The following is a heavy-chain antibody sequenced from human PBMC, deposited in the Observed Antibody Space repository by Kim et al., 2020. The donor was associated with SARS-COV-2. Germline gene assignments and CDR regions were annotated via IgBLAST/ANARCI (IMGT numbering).Heavy chain of an antibody. D-gene: IGHD2-8*01. Sequence: ASVKVSCKASRYTFTKYGVHWVRQAPGQSLEWMGWVNAGNGDTHYSPKFQDRVTITRDTSATTAYMELSSLRSEDTAVYYCARPSFCADGICPYYDYWGQGTLVTVSS. V-gene: IGHV1-3*01. CDR3: ARPSFCADGICPYYDY. CDR2: VNAGNGDT. J-gene: IGHJ4*02. CDR1: RYTFTKYG.